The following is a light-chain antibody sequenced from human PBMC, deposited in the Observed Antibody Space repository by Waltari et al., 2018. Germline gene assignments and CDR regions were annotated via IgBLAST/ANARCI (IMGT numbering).Light chain of an antibody. CDR1: SSDVGGYNY. CDR2: AVT. CDR3: SSYAGSNIFF. V-gene: IGLV2-8*01. J-gene: IGLJ2*01. Sequence: QSALTQPPSASGSPGQSVTISCTGTSSDVGGYNYLPCYRPYPDKPPKLLIFAVTERASGVPHRFSGSKSGNAASLTVSGLQADDEAVYFCSSYAGSNIFFFGGGTKLTVL.